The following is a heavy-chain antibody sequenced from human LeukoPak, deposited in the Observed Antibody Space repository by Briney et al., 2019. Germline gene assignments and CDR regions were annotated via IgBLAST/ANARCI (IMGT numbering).Heavy chain of an antibody. CDR3: ASAAPMIHAFDI. CDR1: GGSISSYY. CDR2: IYYSGST. J-gene: IGHJ3*02. Sequence: PSETLSLTCTVSGGSISSYYWSWIRQPPGKGLEWIGYIYYSGSTYYNPSLKSRVTISVDTSKNQFSLKLSSVTAADTAVYYCASAAPMIHAFDIWGQGTMVTVSS. D-gene: IGHD2-15*01. V-gene: IGHV4-59*12.